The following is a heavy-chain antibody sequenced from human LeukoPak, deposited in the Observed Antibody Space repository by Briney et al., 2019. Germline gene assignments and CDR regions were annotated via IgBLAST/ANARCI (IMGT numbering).Heavy chain of an antibody. CDR2: ITPRGDYI. CDR1: GFTFSNSG. Sequence: PGGSLRLSCTASGFTFSNSGMSWVRQAPGKGLEWVSSITPRGDYIYYADSLKGRFTISRDNAKNSLYLQMSSLRAEDTAVYYCVRHRTASDYWGQGALVTVSS. J-gene: IGHJ4*02. CDR3: VRHRTASDY. D-gene: IGHD1-1*01. V-gene: IGHV3-21*01.